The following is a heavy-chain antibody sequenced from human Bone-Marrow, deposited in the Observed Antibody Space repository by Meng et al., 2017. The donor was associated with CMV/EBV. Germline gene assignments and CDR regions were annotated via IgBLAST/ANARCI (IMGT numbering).Heavy chain of an antibody. Sequence: LSCAGSGFTFSTYAMHWVRQAPGKGLEWVAVISYDGNEKYYSDSVKGRFTISRDNSEDTLYLQMNSLRVEDTAVYYCTRRGGGISFDHWGQGTLVTVSS. CDR2: ISYDGNEK. V-gene: IGHV3-30*04. J-gene: IGHJ4*02. D-gene: IGHD4-23*01. CDR3: TRRGGGISFDH. CDR1: GFTFSTYA.